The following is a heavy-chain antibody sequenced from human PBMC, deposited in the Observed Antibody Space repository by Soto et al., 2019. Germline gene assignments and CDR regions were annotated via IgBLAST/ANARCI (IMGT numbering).Heavy chain of an antibody. J-gene: IGHJ4*02. CDR3: ARSNRQRYGSPPGVDY. Sequence: EASVKVSCKASGGTFSSYTISWVRQAPGQGLEWMGRIIPILGIANYAQKFQGRVTITADKSTSTAYMELSSLRSEDTAVYYCARSNRQRYGSPPGVDYGGRETRVTVSS. V-gene: IGHV1-69*02. CDR1: GGTFSSYT. CDR2: IIPILGIA. D-gene: IGHD6-13*01.